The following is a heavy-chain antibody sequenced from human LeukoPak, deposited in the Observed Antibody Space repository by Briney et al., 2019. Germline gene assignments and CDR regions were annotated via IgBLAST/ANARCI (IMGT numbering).Heavy chain of an antibody. J-gene: IGHJ4*02. D-gene: IGHD3-3*01. CDR2: IYYSGST. CDR3: VSARFGGYDY. Sequence: PSETLSLTCTVSGDSLSGYYWSWIRQPPGKGLEWIGYIYYSGSTNYNPSLKSRVTISVDTSKNQFSLKLKSVTAADTAVYYCVSARFGGYDYWGQGTLVTVSS. CDR1: GDSLSGYY. V-gene: IGHV4-59*01.